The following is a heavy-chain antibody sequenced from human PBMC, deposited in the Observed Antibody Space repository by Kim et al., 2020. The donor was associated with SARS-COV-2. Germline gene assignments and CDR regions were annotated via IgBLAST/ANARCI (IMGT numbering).Heavy chain of an antibody. D-gene: IGHD6-19*01. J-gene: IGHJ4*02. CDR1: GGSTNISSYS. CDR2: IYFSGNT. V-gene: IGHV4-39*01. Sequence: SETLSLTCTVSGGSTNISSYSWGWIRQPPGKGLEWITNIYFSGNTYYNPSLRSRVTISLDTSKNQFSLKLSSVTAADTAVYYCARRGGGWAYWGQGTLVTVSS. CDR3: ARRGGGWAY.